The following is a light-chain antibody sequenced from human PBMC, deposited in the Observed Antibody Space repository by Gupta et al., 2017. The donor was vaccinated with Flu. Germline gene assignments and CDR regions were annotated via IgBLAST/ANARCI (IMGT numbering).Light chain of an antibody. CDR3: SSYTSSSTR. Sequence: SALPQPASVAGAPWPSSTLTCPGTSSDVGGYNYVSWYQQHPGKAPKLMIYEVSNRPSGVSNRFSGSKSGNTASLTISVLQAEDEADYYCSSYTSSSTRFGGGTKLTVL. CDR2: EVS. V-gene: IGLV2-14*01. CDR1: SSDVGGYNY. J-gene: IGLJ2*01.